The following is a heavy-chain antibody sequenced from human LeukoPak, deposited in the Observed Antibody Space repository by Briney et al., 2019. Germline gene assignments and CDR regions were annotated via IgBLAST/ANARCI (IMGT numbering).Heavy chain of an antibody. V-gene: IGHV4-61*01. CDR3: ARGYDYSGAFDI. CDR1: GGSVSSGSCY. J-gene: IGHJ3*02. D-gene: IGHD4-11*01. CDR2: IYYSGST. Sequence: PSETLSLTCTVSGGSVSSGSCYWSWIRQPPGKGLEWIGYIYYSGSTNYNPSLKSRVTISVDTSKNQFSLKLSSVTAADTAVYYCARGYDYSGAFDIWGQGTMVTVSS.